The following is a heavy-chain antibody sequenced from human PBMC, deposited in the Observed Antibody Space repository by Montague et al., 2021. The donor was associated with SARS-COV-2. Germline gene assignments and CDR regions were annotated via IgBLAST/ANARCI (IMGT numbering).Heavy chain of an antibody. CDR2: ISGGDDST. CDR3: AGGTYMGVDF. J-gene: IGHJ4*02. CDR1: GFTFSNYA. V-gene: IGHV3-23*01. D-gene: IGHD1-26*01. Sequence: SLRLSCAASGFTFSNYAMTWVRQTPGKGLDWVSTISGGDDSTSYADPVRGRFTISRDNSQNTLYLQVNSLRAEDTAVYYCAGGTYMGVDFWGQGTLVTVSS.